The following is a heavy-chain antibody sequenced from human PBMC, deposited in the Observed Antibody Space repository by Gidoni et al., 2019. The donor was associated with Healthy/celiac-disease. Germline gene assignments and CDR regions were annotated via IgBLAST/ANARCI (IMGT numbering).Heavy chain of an antibody. J-gene: IGHJ4*02. V-gene: IGHV3-21*01. CDR2: ISSSSSYI. D-gene: IGHD5-12*01. CDR3: ARDRIRGLIDY. Sequence: QGEVQLVEWVSSISSSSSYIYYADSVKGRFTISRDNAKNSLYLQMNSLRSEDTAVYYCARDRIRGLIDYWGQGTLVTVSS.